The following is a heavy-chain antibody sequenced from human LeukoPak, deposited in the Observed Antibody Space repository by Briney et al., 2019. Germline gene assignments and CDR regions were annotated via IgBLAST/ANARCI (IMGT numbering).Heavy chain of an antibody. CDR2: MTGPADTT. Sequence: GGSLRLSCAASGFNFNNFAMSWVRQAPGKGPEWLSAMTGPADTTYYAESVKGRFTISRDYSKGMVYLQMTSLRVEDTAIYYCAKGAEIDHWGQGTLVTVSS. CDR3: AKGAEIDH. V-gene: IGHV3-23*01. J-gene: IGHJ4*02. CDR1: GFNFNNFA.